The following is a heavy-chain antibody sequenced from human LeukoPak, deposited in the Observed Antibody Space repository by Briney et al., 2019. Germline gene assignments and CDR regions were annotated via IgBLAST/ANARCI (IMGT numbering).Heavy chain of an antibody. Sequence: GGSLRLSCAASGFTFSSYSMNWVRQAPGKGLEWVSYIRSTSSTIYYADSVKGRFTISRDNAKSSLYLQMNSLRVEDTAVYYCARDQRSGSGTYRYDFWGRGTLVTVSS. J-gene: IGHJ4*02. V-gene: IGHV3-48*04. CDR3: ARDQRSGSGTYRYDF. CDR1: GFTFSSYS. D-gene: IGHD3-10*01. CDR2: IRSTSSTI.